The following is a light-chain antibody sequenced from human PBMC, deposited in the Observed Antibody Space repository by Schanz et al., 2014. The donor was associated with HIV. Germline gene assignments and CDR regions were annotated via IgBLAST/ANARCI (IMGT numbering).Light chain of an antibody. CDR1: HYISSW. CDR3: QQYDKYSYS. J-gene: IGKJ2*03. V-gene: IGKV1-5*03. Sequence: DIQMTQSPSTLSASIGDRVTITCRASHYISSWLAWYQQRPGQAPNLLIYRASTLETGVSSRFSGSGSGTEFNLTISSLQPDDFATYHCQQYDKYSYSFGQGTKLEIK. CDR2: RAS.